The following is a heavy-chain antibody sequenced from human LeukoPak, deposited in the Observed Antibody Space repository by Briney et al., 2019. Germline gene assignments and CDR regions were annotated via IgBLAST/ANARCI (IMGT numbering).Heavy chain of an antibody. CDR3: AKRACPPPGCYDSSGYYFDY. Sequence: GGSLRLSCAASGFTFSSYAMSWVRQAPGKGLEWVSAIIGSGGSTYYADSVKGRFTISRDNSKNTLYLQMNSLRAEDTAVYYCAKRACPPPGCYDSSGYYFDYWGRGTLVTVSS. J-gene: IGHJ4*02. V-gene: IGHV3-23*01. CDR1: GFTFSSYA. CDR2: IIGSGGST. D-gene: IGHD3-22*01.